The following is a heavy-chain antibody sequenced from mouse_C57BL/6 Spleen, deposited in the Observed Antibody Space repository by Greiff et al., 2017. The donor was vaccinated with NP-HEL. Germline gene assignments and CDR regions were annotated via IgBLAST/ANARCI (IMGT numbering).Heavy chain of an antibody. CDR3: ASKVYGNYGYLDY. D-gene: IGHD2-1*01. CDR2: IYPRSGNT. J-gene: IGHJ2*01. Sequence: QVQLQQSGAELARPGASVKLSCKASGYTFTSYGISWVKQRTGQGLEWIGEIYPRSGNTYYNEKFKGKATLTADKSSSTAYMELRSLTSEDSAVYFCASKVYGNYGYLDYWGQGTTLTVSS. CDR1: GYTFTSYG. V-gene: IGHV1-81*01.